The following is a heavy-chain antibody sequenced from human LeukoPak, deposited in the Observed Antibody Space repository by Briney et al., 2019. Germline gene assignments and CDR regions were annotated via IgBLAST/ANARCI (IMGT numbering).Heavy chain of an antibody. CDR1: GGSISSSNW. J-gene: IGHJ4*02. V-gene: IGHV4-4*02. Sequence: SGTLSLTCAVSGGSISSSNWWSWVRQPPGKGLEWIGEIYHSGSTNYNPSLKSRVTISVDTSKNQFSLKLRSVTAADTAVYYCARLGRDYYGSGSYLSAGPFDYWGQGTLVTVSS. CDR2: IYHSGST. D-gene: IGHD3-10*01. CDR3: ARLGRDYYGSGSYLSAGPFDY.